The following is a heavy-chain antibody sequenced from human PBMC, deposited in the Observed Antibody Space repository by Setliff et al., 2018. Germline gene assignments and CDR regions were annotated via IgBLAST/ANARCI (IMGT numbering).Heavy chain of an antibody. J-gene: IGHJ3*02. D-gene: IGHD5-12*01. CDR3: ARNGVALYDAFDI. V-gene: IGHV5-51*01. CDR1: GYSFTDYW. CDR2: IHPSNSDT. Sequence: PGESLKLSCKGSGYSFTDYWIGWVRQMPGEGLEWMGIIHPSNSDTVYSPSFQGQVTISADRSITTAYLQWSSLKASDTAIYYCARNGVALYDAFDIWGQGTMVTVSS.